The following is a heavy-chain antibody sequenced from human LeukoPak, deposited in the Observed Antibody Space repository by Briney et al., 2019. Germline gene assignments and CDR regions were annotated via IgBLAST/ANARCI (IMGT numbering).Heavy chain of an antibody. CDR1: GGSISSDGYY. D-gene: IGHD5-18*01. Sequence: SETLSLTCTVSGGSISSDGYYWTWIRQPPGKGLEWIGYISYSGGTNYNPSLKSRITMSLDTSKNQFSLKLSSVTAADTAVYYCARDRYGRPVDYWGQGTLVTVSS. CDR3: ARDRYGRPVDY. CDR2: ISYSGGT. V-gene: IGHV4-30-4*01. J-gene: IGHJ4*02.